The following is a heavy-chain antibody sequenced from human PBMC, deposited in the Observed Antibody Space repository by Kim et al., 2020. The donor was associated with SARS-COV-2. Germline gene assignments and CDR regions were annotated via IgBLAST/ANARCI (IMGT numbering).Heavy chain of an antibody. CDR2: DGETT. CDR3: TTDGGKY. J-gene: IGHJ4*02. Sequence: DGETTHYAAPVKGRFTISRDDSKNTLYVQINSLKTEDTALDYCTTDGGKYWGQGTLVTVSS. V-gene: IGHV3-15*01. D-gene: IGHD3-16*01.